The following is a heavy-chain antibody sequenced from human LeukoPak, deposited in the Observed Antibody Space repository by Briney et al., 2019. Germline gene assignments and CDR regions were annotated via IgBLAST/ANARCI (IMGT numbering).Heavy chain of an antibody. CDR3: AKYGNSGWVIDN. D-gene: IGHD6-19*01. CDR2: IYYTGGT. Sequence: SETLSLTCTVSGGSIGSNYWTCIRQPPGKGLEYIGYIYYTGGTNYNPSLKSRVTISVDTSKNQFSLKLTSVTAADTAVYFCAKYGNSGWVIDNWGQGTLVTVSS. V-gene: IGHV4-59*08. CDR1: GGSIGSNY. J-gene: IGHJ4*02.